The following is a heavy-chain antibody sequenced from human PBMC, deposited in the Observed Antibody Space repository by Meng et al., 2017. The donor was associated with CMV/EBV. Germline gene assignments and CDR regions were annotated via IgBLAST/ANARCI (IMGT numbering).Heavy chain of an antibody. CDR1: EFTFSSYA. Sequence: GGSLRLSCAASEFTFSSYAMNWVRQAPGKGLEWVSIISDSGGITYYADSVEDRFTISRDNSKNTLYLQMNSLRAEDTAVYYCAKGRSIEAPGTRYFDCWGQGTLVTVSS. D-gene: IGHD6-13*01. J-gene: IGHJ4*02. CDR3: AKGRSIEAPGTRYFDC. V-gene: IGHV3-23*01. CDR2: ISDSGGIT.